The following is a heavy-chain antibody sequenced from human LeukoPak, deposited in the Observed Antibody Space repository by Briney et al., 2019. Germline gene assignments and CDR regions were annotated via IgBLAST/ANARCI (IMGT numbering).Heavy chain of an antibody. CDR2: IYPGVSDT. CDR3: ARYTTMDTGIFDY. V-gene: IGHV5-51*01. J-gene: IGHJ4*02. CDR1: GYSFTSYW. Sequence: GESLKISCKGSGYSFTSYWIGWVRQMPGKGLEWMGIIYPGVSDTRYSPSFQGQVTISADKSISTAYLQRSSLKASDTAMYYCARYTTMDTGIFDYWGQGTLVTVSS. D-gene: IGHD3-10*01.